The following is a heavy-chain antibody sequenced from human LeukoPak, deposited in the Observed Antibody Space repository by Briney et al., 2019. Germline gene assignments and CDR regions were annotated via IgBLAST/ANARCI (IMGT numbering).Heavy chain of an antibody. V-gene: IGHV1-2*06. D-gene: IGHD3-16*01. CDR1: GFTFTDYY. Sequence: ASVKVSCKASGFTFTDYYIHWVRQAPGQGLEWMGRINPNSGGANYAQKFQGRFTMTRDTSISTAYMELSSLRSDDTAAYYCAKDRPAWGSGSTTDYCDYWGQGTLVTVSS. CDR2: INPNSGGA. CDR3: AKDRPAWGSGSTTDYCDY. J-gene: IGHJ4*02.